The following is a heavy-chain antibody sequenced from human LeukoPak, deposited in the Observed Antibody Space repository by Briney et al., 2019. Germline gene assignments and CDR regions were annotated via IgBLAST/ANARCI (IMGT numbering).Heavy chain of an antibody. CDR2: ISYSGST. J-gene: IGHJ4*02. D-gene: IGHD2-15*01. CDR3: ARITPHCSGGSCYPDY. Sequence: SETLSLTCTVSGGSISSYYWSWIRQPPGKGLEWIGYISYSGSTNYNPSLKSRVTISVDTSKNQFSLKLSSVTAADTAVYYCARITPHCSGGSCYPDYWGQGTLVTVSA. CDR1: GGSISSYY. V-gene: IGHV4-59*01.